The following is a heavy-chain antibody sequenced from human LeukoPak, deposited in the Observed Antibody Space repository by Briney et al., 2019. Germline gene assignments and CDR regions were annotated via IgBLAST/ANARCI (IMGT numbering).Heavy chain of an antibody. CDR3: AGLVGRYSSGLYYYYFDY. CDR1: GDSISSSGYC. J-gene: IGHJ4*02. D-gene: IGHD3-22*01. V-gene: IGHV4-39*07. Sequence: PSETLSLTCTLSGDSISSSGYCWGWIRQPPGKGLECVGVICYTGTTHSNPSVKSRVTISIDKSKNQFFLNLSSVTAADTAVYYCAGLVGRYSSGLYYYYFDYWGQGTLVTVSS. CDR2: ICYTGTT.